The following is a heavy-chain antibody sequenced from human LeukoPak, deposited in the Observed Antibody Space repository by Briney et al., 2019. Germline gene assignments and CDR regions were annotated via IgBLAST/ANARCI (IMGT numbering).Heavy chain of an antibody. CDR2: ISYSGNT. V-gene: IGHV4-39*01. D-gene: IGHD4/OR15-4a*01. CDR3: GRMISANFYFYYGMDV. CDR1: GFTFSSYA. Sequence: GSLRLSCAASGFTFSSYAMSWIRQPPGKGLEWIGTISYSGNTYYNPSLKSRVGTSVDTSKNQFSLKLSSVTAADTAVYYCGRMISANFYFYYGMDVWGQGTTVTVSS. J-gene: IGHJ6*02.